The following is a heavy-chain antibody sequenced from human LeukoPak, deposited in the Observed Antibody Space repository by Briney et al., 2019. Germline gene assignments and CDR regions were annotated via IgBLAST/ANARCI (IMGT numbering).Heavy chain of an antibody. CDR1: GGSISSYY. CDR2: IYYSGST. CDR3: AGGYSYGSTYYYMDV. Sequence: KPSETLSLTCTVSGGSISSYYWSWIRQPPGKGLEWIGYIYYSGSTNYNPSLKSRVTISVDTSKNQFSLKLSSVTAADTAVYYCAGGYSYGSTYYYMDVWGKGTTVTISS. D-gene: IGHD5-18*01. J-gene: IGHJ6*03. V-gene: IGHV4-59*01.